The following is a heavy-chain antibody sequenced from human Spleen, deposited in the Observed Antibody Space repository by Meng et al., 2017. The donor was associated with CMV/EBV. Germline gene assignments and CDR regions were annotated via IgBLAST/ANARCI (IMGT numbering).Heavy chain of an antibody. Sequence: GESLKISCEGSGFIFSSYSFNWVRQAPGKGLEWVAVISYDGRNKYYADSVKGRFTISRDNSKNTLYLQMNSLRVEDTAVYHCARDSSSWYILYYFDYWGQGTLVTVSS. CDR3: ARDSSSWYILYYFDY. D-gene: IGHD6-13*01. CDR2: ISYDGRNK. CDR1: GFIFSSYS. J-gene: IGHJ4*02. V-gene: IGHV3-30*04.